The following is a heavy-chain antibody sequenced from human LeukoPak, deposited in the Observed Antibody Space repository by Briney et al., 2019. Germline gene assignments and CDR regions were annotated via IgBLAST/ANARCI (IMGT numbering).Heavy chain of an antibody. CDR3: ARPGYCSGGSCSHFDY. CDR1: GGSFSGYY. CDR2: INHSGST. J-gene: IGHJ4*02. V-gene: IGHV4-34*01. D-gene: IGHD2-15*01. Sequence: SETLSLTCAVYGGSFSGYYWSWIRQPPGKGLEWIGEINHSGSTNYNPSLKSRVTISVDTSKNQFSLKLSSVTAADTAVYYCARPGYCSGGSCSHFDYWGQGTLVTVSS.